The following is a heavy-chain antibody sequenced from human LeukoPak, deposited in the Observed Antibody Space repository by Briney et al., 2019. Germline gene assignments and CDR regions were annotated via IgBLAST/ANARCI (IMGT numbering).Heavy chain of an antibody. Sequence: PSETLSLTCTVSGGSISSYYWSWIRQPPGEGLEWIGYIYYSGSTNYNPSLKSRVTISVDTSKNQFSLKLSSVTAADTAVYYCARVWGGSYSSDYWGQGTLVTVSS. CDR3: ARVWGGSYSSDY. D-gene: IGHD1-26*01. J-gene: IGHJ4*02. CDR1: GGSISSYY. V-gene: IGHV4-59*01. CDR2: IYYSGST.